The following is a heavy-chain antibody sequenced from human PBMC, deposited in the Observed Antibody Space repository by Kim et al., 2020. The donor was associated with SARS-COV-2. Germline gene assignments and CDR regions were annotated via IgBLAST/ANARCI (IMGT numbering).Heavy chain of an antibody. J-gene: IGHJ4*02. D-gene: IGHD2-15*01. CDR3: AKDGEDIVVVVAATLDY. CDR1: GFTFSSYG. V-gene: IGHV3-30*18. CDR2: ISYDGSNK. Sequence: GGSLRLSCAASGFTFSSYGMHWVRQAPGKGLEWVAVISYDGSNKYYADSVKGRFTISRDNSKNTLYLQMNSLRAEDTAVYYCAKDGEDIVVVVAATLDYWGQGTLVTVSS.